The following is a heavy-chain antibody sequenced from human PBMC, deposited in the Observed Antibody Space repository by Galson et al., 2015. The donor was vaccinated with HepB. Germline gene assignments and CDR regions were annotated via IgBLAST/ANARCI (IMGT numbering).Heavy chain of an antibody. Sequence: SLRLSCAASGFTFSSYAMHWVRQAPGKGLEWVAVISYDGSNKYYADSVKGRFTISRDNSKNTLYLQINSLRAEDTAVYYCARTTRYSSGWYLDWGQGTLVTVSS. J-gene: IGHJ4*02. CDR2: ISYDGSNK. CDR1: GFTFSSYA. CDR3: ARTTRYSSGWYLD. V-gene: IGHV3-30-3*01. D-gene: IGHD6-19*01.